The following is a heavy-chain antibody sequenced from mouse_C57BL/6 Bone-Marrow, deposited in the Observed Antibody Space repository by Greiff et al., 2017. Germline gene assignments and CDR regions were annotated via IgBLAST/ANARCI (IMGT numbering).Heavy chain of an antibody. CDR1: GYTFTSYG. CDR2: IYPRSGNT. CDR3: ARSLLLFAY. J-gene: IGHJ3*01. Sequence: LVESGAELARPGASVKLSCKASGYTFTSYGISWVKQRTGQGLEWIGEIYPRSGNTYYNEKFKGKATLTADKSSSTAYMELRSLTSEDSAVYFCARSLLLFAYWGQGTLVTVSA. V-gene: IGHV1-81*01. D-gene: IGHD1-1*01.